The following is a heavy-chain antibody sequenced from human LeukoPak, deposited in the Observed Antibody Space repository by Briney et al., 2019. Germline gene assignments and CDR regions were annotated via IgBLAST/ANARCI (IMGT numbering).Heavy chain of an antibody. CDR2: INPNSGGT. Sequence: ASVKVSCKASGYTFTGYYMHWVRQAPGQGLEWMGWINPNSGGTNYAQKFQGRVTMTRDTSISTACMELSRLRSDDTAVYYCARDLWTFWSGYYWAYWGQGTLVTVSS. V-gene: IGHV1-2*02. CDR3: ARDLWTFWSGYYWAY. D-gene: IGHD3-3*01. J-gene: IGHJ4*02. CDR1: GYTFTGYY.